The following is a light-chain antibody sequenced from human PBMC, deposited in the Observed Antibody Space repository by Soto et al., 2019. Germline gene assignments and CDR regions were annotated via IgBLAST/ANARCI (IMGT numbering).Light chain of an antibody. Sequence: EIVLTQSPGTLPLSPGERATLSCRASQSVSSSYLAWYQQKPGQAPRLLIYGASSRATGIPDRFSGSGSGTDFTLTISRLEPEDFAVYHCQQYGSSLTFGQGTRLEIK. CDR3: QQYGSSLT. J-gene: IGKJ5*01. CDR2: GAS. CDR1: QSVSSSY. V-gene: IGKV3-20*01.